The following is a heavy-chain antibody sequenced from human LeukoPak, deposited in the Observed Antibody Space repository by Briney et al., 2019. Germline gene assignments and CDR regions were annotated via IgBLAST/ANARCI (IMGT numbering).Heavy chain of an antibody. CDR2: ISYDGNNR. Sequence: GGSLRLSCAASGFTFSSYGMHWVRQAPGKGLEWVTFISYDGNNRKYADSVAGRFTISRDNSKNTLYLLVNSLRAEDTAVYYCARPTQQLILLHPTFDPWGQGTLVTVSS. D-gene: IGHD6-13*01. V-gene: IGHV3-30*03. J-gene: IGHJ5*02. CDR1: GFTFSSYG. CDR3: ARPTQQLILLHPTFDP.